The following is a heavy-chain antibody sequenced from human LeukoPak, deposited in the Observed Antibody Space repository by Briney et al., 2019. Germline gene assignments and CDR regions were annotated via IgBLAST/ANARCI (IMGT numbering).Heavy chain of an antibody. CDR2: IYYSGST. Sequence: SQTLSLTCTVSGGSISSGGYYWSWIRQPPGKGLEWIGSIYYSGSTNYNPSLKSRVTISVDTSKNQFSLKLSSVTAADTAVYYCARDEIAEVTMVRGVITNYYYYGMDVWGQGTTVTVSS. CDR3: ARDEIAEVTMVRGVITNYYYYGMDV. V-gene: IGHV4-30-2*03. D-gene: IGHD3-10*01. CDR1: GGSISSGGYY. J-gene: IGHJ6*02.